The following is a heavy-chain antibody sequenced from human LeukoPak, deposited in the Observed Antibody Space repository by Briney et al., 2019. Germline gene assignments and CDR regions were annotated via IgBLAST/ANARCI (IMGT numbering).Heavy chain of an antibody. Sequence: ASVKVSCKASGYTFTGYYMHWVRQAPGQGLEWMGWINPNSGGTNHAQKFQGRVTMTRDTSISTAYMELSRLRSDDTAVYYCARGGVVVVAATFYYYYGMDVWGQGTTVTVSS. V-gene: IGHV1-2*02. D-gene: IGHD2-15*01. CDR2: INPNSGGT. CDR3: ARGGVVVVAATFYYYYGMDV. CDR1: GYTFTGYY. J-gene: IGHJ6*02.